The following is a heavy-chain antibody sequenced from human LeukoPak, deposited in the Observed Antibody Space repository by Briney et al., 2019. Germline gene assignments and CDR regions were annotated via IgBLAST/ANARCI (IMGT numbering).Heavy chain of an antibody. D-gene: IGHD4-11*01. CDR1: GCSIRSGDY. CDR3: ARNRSLTTTPGFDH. V-gene: IGHV4-38-2*01. CDR2: IYHSGST. J-gene: IGHJ4*02. Sequence: SETLSLTCAVSGCSIRSGDYWGWIRQSPGKGLEWIGSIYHSGSTHYNPSLKSRVTISADTSKNQFSLMLSSVTAADTAVYYCARNRSLTTTPGFDHWGQGTLVTVSS.